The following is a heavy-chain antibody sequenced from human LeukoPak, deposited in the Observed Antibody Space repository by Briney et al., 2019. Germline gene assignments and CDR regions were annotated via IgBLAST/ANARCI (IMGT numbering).Heavy chain of an antibody. CDR1: GDSINNHDW. Sequence: SETLSLTCGISGDSINNHDWWSWVRQPPGKGLEWIAEIHDGGTPNYNPSLKSRATISVDKFKTQFSLNLNSVTAADTAVYYCVANGYYCLDQWGHGTLVTVSP. D-gene: IGHD5-18*01. V-gene: IGHV4/OR15-8*01. CDR3: VANGYYCLDQ. J-gene: IGHJ4*01. CDR2: IHDGGTP.